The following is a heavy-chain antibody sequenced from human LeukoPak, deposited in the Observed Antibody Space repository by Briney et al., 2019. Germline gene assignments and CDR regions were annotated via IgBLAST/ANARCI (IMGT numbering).Heavy chain of an antibody. Sequence: PGGSLRLSCAASGITFSNHAMTWVRQAPGKGLEWVSGITGSGANTYYAESVKGRFTIPRDNSRNTLYLQMNSLRAEDAALYYCATRPATETYFGVFDYWGQGTLVTVSS. CDR2: ITGSGANT. CDR1: GITFSNHA. V-gene: IGHV3-23*01. D-gene: IGHD1-1*01. CDR3: ATRPATETYFGVFDY. J-gene: IGHJ4*02.